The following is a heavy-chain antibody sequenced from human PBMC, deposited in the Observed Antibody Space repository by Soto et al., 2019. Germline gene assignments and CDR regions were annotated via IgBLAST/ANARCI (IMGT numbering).Heavy chain of an antibody. D-gene: IGHD6-19*01. V-gene: IGHV3-30*03. CDR2: ISYDGSNK. J-gene: IGHJ4*02. CDR1: GFSFSSYG. CDR3: VAGQYFFDY. Sequence: QVQLVESGGGVVQPGRSLRLSCAASGFSFSSYGMQWVHQAPGKGLEWVAVISYDGSNKYYADSVKDRFTISRDNSKKTLYLQMNSLRADDTAVYYCVAGQYFFDYCGQGTLVTVSS.